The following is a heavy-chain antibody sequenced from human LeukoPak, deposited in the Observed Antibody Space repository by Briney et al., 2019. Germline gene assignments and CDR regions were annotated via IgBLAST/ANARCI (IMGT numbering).Heavy chain of an antibody. CDR2: INPSGGST. J-gene: IGHJ5*02. D-gene: IGHD3-10*01. CDR3: ARDGLDYGSGSPYNWFDP. Sequence: GASVKVSCKASGYTFTSYYMHWVRQAPGQGLEWMGIINPSGGSTSYAQKFQGRVTMTRDMSTSTVYMELSSLRSEDTAVYYCARDGLDYGSGSPYNWFDPWGQGTLVTVSS. CDR1: GYTFTSYY. V-gene: IGHV1-46*01.